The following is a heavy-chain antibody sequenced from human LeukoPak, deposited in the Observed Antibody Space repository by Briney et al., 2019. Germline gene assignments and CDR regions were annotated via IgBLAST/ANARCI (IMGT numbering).Heavy chain of an antibody. Sequence: ASVKVSCKASGGTFSSYAISWVRQAPGQGLEWMGWIGPHNGNTHYAARLQDRVTMTTDTSTSTSYMELRSLRSDDTAVYYCARAVSGSLYGDFDFWGQGTLVTVSS. V-gene: IGHV1-18*01. CDR2: IGPHNGNT. D-gene: IGHD1-26*01. J-gene: IGHJ4*02. CDR3: ARAVSGSLYGDFDF. CDR1: GGTFSSYA.